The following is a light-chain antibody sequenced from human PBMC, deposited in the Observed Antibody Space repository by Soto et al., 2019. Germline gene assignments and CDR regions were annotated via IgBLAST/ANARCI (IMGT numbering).Light chain of an antibody. CDR1: QTVSNN. J-gene: IGKJ2*01. V-gene: IGKV3-15*01. CDR2: GAS. CDR3: QQRNNWLYT. Sequence: EIVMTQSPATLSASPGERATLSCRASQTVSNNLAWYQQKPGQPPRVLIFGASTRATGIPARFSGSGSGTEFTLTISSLQSEDFAVYYCQQRNNWLYTFGQGTKLEIK.